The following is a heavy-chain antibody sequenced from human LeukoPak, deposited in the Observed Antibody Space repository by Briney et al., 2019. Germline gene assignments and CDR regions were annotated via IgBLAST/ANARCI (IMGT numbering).Heavy chain of an antibody. V-gene: IGHV3-30-3*01. D-gene: IGHD1-26*01. CDR2: ISYDGSNK. J-gene: IGHJ4*02. CDR3: ARESGSYQYYFDY. Sequence: GGSLRLSCAASGFTFSSYAMHWVRQAPGKGLEWVAVISYDGSNKYYADSVKGRFTISRDNSKNTLYLQMNSLRAEDTAVYYCARESGSYQYYFDYWGQGTLVTVSS. CDR1: GFTFSSYA.